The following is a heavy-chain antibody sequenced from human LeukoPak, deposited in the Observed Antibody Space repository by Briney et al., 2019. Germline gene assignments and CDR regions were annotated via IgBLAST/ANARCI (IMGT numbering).Heavy chain of an antibody. CDR3: ARHGSSGWYSGWFDP. CDR2: IYTSGST. CDR1: GGSTSSYF. Sequence: SETLSLTCTVSGGSTSSYFWSWIRQPAGKGLEWIGRIYTSGSTNYNPSLKSRVTISADKSTNQFSLKLSSVTAADTAVYYCARHGSSGWYSGWFDPWGQGTLVTVSS. D-gene: IGHD6-19*01. V-gene: IGHV4-4*07. J-gene: IGHJ5*02.